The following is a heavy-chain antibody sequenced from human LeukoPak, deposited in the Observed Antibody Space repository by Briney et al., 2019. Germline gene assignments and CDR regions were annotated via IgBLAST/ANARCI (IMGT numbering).Heavy chain of an antibody. J-gene: IGHJ4*02. Sequence: PSETLSLTCTVSGGSISSSSYYWGWIRQPPGKGLEWIGSIYYSGSTYYNPSLKSRVTISVDTSKNQFSLKLSSVTAADTAVYYCASQLDYDYVWGSYRHHFDYWGQGTLVTVSS. D-gene: IGHD3-16*02. CDR1: GGSISSSSYY. CDR2: IYYSGST. CDR3: ASQLDYDYVWGSYRHHFDY. V-gene: IGHV4-39*01.